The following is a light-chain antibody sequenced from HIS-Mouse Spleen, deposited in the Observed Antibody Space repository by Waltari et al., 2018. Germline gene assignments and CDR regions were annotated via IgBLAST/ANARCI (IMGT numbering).Light chain of an antibody. CDR2: GNS. V-gene: IGLV1-40*01. Sequence: QSVLTQPPSVSGAPGQRVTISCTGSSPNIAAWYDVHWYQQLPGTAPKLLIYGNSNRPSGVPDRFSGSKSGTSASLAITGLQAEDEADYYCQSYDSSLSGWVFGGGTKLTVL. CDR3: QSYDSSLSGWV. J-gene: IGLJ3*02. CDR1: SPNIAAWYD.